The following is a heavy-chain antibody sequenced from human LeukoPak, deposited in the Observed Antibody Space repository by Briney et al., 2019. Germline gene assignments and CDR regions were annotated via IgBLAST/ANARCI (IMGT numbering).Heavy chain of an antibody. V-gene: IGHV3-74*01. J-gene: IGHJ4*02. Sequence: GGSLRLSCAASGFTFSSYWMHWVRQAPGKGLVWVSRINTDGSSTSYADSVKGRFTISRDNAKNTPYLQMNSLRAEDTAVYYCARDGTYYDFWSGLDYWGQGTLVTVSS. CDR2: INTDGSST. CDR3: ARDGTYYDFWSGLDY. D-gene: IGHD3-3*01. CDR1: GFTFSSYW.